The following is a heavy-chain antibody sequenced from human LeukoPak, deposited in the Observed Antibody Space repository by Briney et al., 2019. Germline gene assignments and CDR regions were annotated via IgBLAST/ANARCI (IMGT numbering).Heavy chain of an antibody. Sequence: ASVKVSCKASGYTFTSYGISWVRQAPGQGLEWMGWISAYNGNTNYAQKLQGRVTMTTDTSTSTAYMELRSLRSDDTAVYYCARDRDITMIVALLDYWGQGTLVTVSS. CDR1: GYTFTSYG. CDR3: ARDRDITMIVALLDY. J-gene: IGHJ4*02. CDR2: ISAYNGNT. D-gene: IGHD3-22*01. V-gene: IGHV1-18*01.